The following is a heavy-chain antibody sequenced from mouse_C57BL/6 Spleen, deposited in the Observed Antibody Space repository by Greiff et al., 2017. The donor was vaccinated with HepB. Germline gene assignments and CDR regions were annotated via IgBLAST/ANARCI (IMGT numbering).Heavy chain of an antibody. D-gene: IGHD1-1*01. Sequence: EVQVVESGPELVKPGASVKISCKASGYSFTGYYMNWVKQSPEKSLEWIGEINPSTGGTTYNQKFKAKATLTVDKSSSTAYMQLKSLTSEDSAVYYCARGSSYDYYAMDYWGQGTSVTVSS. J-gene: IGHJ4*01. CDR3: ARGSSYDYYAMDY. CDR2: INPSTGGT. CDR1: GYSFTGYY. V-gene: IGHV1-42*01.